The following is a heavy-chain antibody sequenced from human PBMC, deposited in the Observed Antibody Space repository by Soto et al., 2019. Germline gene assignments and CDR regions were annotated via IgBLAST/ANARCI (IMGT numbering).Heavy chain of an antibody. CDR1: GGSVSVDSYY. J-gene: IGHJ4*02. CDR3: ARPATTVSTPNY. CDR2: IHYRGST. Sequence: PSETLSLTCAVSGGSVSVDSYYWAWIRQPPGKGLEWIATIHYRGSTYYATSLKSRVTISIDTSKNQFSLMLASVTATDTAFYYCARPATTVSTPNYWGQGTLVTVSS. D-gene: IGHD4-17*01. V-gene: IGHV4-39*01.